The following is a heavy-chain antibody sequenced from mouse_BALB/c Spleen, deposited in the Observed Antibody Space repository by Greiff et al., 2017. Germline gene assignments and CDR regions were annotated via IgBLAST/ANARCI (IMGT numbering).Heavy chain of an antibody. J-gene: IGHJ4*01. Sequence: EVQLVESGGGLVQPGGSLRLSCATSGFTFPDYYMSWVRQPPGKALEWLGFIRNKANGYTTEYSASVKGRFTISRDNSQSILYLQMNTLRAEDSATYYCARDSVPMDYWGQGTSVTVSS. CDR2: IRNKANGYTT. CDR1: GFTFPDYY. V-gene: IGHV7-3*02. CDR3: ARDSVPMDY.